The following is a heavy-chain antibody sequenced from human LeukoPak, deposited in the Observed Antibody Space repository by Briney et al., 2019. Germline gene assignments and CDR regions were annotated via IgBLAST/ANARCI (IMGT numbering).Heavy chain of an antibody. D-gene: IGHD2-21*02. V-gene: IGHV3-21*01. CDR2: ISRSSSYI. Sequence: PGGSLLLSCAASGFPFSSYTMNWARPAPGKGLEWVSSISRSSSYIYYAASGKGRFTISRNNAKNSLYLQMNCQRAADTAVYYCAKWGPHCVGDYCPALDSWGQGTLVTVSS. J-gene: IGHJ4*02. CDR1: GFPFSSYT. CDR3: AKWGPHCVGDYCPALDS.